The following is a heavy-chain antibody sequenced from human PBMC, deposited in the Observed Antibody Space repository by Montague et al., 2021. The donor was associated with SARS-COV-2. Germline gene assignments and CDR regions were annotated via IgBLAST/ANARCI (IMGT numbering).Heavy chain of an antibody. D-gene: IGHD1-26*01. V-gene: IGHV4-39*01. CDR2: IHYSGSP. J-gene: IGHJ4*02. Sequence: SETLSLTCTVSGGSISSNSYYWGWIRQPPGKRLEWIGSIHYSGSPYYNPSLKNRVTISVDTSKNQFSLILTSVTAADTAVYYCARHSVGPTRWIFYYFHSWGQGTLVTVSS. CDR1: GGSISSNSYY. CDR3: ARHSVGPTRWIFYYFHS.